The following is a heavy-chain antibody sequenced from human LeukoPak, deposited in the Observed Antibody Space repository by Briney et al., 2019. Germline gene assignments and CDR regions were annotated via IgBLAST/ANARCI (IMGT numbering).Heavy chain of an antibody. CDR1: GYSISSGYY. CDR2: IYHSGST. V-gene: IGHV4-38-2*01. CDR3: ARDYSNYVRGFDY. Sequence: KPSETLSLTCAVSGYSISSGYYWGWIRQPPGKGLEWIGSIYHSGSTYYNPSLKSRVTISVDTSKNQFSLKLSSVTAAGTAVYYCARDYSNYVRGFDYWGQGTLVTVSS. J-gene: IGHJ4*02. D-gene: IGHD4-11*01.